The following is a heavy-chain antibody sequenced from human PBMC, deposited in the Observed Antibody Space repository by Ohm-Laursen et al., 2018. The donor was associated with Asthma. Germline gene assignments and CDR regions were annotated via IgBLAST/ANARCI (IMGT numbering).Heavy chain of an antibody. CDR2: LNPNDGGT. D-gene: IGHD6-13*01. V-gene: IGHV1-2*06. CDR1: GYTFTSYD. CDR3: ASGVSSWYSFGY. Sequence: ASVKVSCKASGYTFTSYDINWVRQATGQGLEWMGRLNPNDGGTTSAQKFQGRVTMTRDTSTSTAYMELSRLISDDTAVYYCASGVSSWYSFGYWGQGTLVTVSS. J-gene: IGHJ4*02.